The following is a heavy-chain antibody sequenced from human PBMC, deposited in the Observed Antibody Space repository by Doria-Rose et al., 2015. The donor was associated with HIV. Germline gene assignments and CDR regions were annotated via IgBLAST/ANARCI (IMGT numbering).Heavy chain of an antibody. D-gene: IGHD6-19*01. V-gene: IGHV4-38-2*02. CDR1: GFSISSGYW. CDR3: ARDSGGKDSDV. Sequence: PSETLSLTCAVSGFSISSGYWWGRIRQPPGKGLEWIGSIYHSGSTYDNPSLKSRVTISVDTVKNQFSLKLNSVTAADTAVYHCARDSGGKDSDVWGQGTMVTVSS. CDR2: IYHSGST. J-gene: IGHJ3*01.